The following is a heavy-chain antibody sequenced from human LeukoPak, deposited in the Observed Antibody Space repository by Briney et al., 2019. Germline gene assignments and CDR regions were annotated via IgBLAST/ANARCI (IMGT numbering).Heavy chain of an antibody. V-gene: IGHV3-21*01. Sequence: PGGSLRLSCAASGFTFSSYSMNWVRQAPGKGLEWVSSISSSSSYIYYADSVKGRFTISRDNAKNSLCLQMNSLRAEDTAVYYCARDGGYDLLSHLGYWGQGTLVTVSS. D-gene: IGHD5-12*01. CDR1: GFTFSSYS. J-gene: IGHJ4*02. CDR2: ISSSSSYI. CDR3: ARDGGYDLLSHLGY.